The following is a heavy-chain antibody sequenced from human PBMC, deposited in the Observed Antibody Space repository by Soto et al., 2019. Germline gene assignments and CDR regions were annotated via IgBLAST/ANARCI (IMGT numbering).Heavy chain of an antibody. CDR3: ARDGGVYDYSPFDY. V-gene: IGHV1-69*12. Sequence: QVQLVQSGAEVTKPGSSVKVSCKASGGTFSSYAISWVRQAPGQGLEWMGGIIPIFGTANYAQKCQGRVTVAATESTSTAYMELSGLRSEDTAVYYCARDGGVYDYSPFDYWGQGTLVTVSS. D-gene: IGHD4-4*01. J-gene: IGHJ4*02. CDR2: IIPIFGTA. CDR1: GGTFSSYA.